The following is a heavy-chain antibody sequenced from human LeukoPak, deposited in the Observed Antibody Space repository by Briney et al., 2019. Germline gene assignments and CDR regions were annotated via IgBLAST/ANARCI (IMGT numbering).Heavy chain of an antibody. J-gene: IGHJ4*02. D-gene: IGHD3-10*01. CDR2: ISSSSSYI. Sequence: PGGSLRLSCAASGFTFSSYSMNWVRQAPGKGLEWVSSISSSSSYIYYADSAKGRFTISRDNAKNSLYLQMNSLRAEDTAVYYCARGADLGGLLWFGELLGVFDYWGQGTLVTVSS. V-gene: IGHV3-21*01. CDR3: ARGADLGGLLWFGELLGVFDY. CDR1: GFTFSSYS.